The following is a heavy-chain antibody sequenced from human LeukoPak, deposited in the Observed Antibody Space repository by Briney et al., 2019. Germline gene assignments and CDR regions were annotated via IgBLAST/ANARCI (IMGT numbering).Heavy chain of an antibody. V-gene: IGHV4-39*01. CDR2: VYYGGTT. Sequence: PSETLSLTCTVSGGSINSRSYYWGWIRQPPGKGLEWIGSVYYGGTTYYNPSLKSRVTIPEDTSKNQFFLKLSSVTAADTAVYYCARRATTVTTGYYYYYMDVWGKGTTVTVSS. J-gene: IGHJ6*03. D-gene: IGHD4-17*01. CDR1: GGSINSRSYY. CDR3: ARRATTVTTGYYYYYMDV.